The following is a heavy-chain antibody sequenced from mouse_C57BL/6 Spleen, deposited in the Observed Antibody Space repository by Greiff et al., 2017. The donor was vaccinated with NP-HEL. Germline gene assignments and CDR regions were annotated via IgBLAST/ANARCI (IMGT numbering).Heavy chain of an antibody. CDR2: ISYSGST. V-gene: IGHV3-1*01. CDR3: ARAQTAWGYYFDY. CDR1: GYSITSGYD. Sequence: DVKLVESGPGMVKPSQSLSLTCTVTGYSITSGYDWHWIRHFPGNKLEWMGYISYSGSTNYNPSLKSRISITHDTSKNHFFLKLNSVTTEDTATYYCARAQTAWGYYFDYWGQGTTLTVSS. D-gene: IGHD3-2*01. J-gene: IGHJ2*01.